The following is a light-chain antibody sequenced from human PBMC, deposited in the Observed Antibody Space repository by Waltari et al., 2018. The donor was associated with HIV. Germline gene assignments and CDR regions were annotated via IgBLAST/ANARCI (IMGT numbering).Light chain of an antibody. CDR1: SSNVGHND. Sequence: QSVLTQPPSVSAAPGQKVTISCSGSSSNVGHNDVAWYQQLPGTAPKLLMYENNERPSGIPDRFSGSKSGTSATLGITGLQTGDEADYYCGTWDSSLSAVVFGGGTKLTVL. J-gene: IGLJ2*01. CDR2: ENN. V-gene: IGLV1-51*02. CDR3: GTWDSSLSAVV.